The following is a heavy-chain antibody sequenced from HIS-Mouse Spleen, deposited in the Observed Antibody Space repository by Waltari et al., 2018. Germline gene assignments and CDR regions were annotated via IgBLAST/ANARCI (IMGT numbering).Heavy chain of an antibody. Sequence: QLQLQESGPGLVKPSETLSLTCPLSGGSISRSSYYWGWIRQPPGKGLEWIGSIYYSGSTYYNPSLKSRVTISVDTSKNQCSLKLSSVTAADTAVYYCAREIPYSSSWYDWYFDLWGRGTLVTVSS. CDR1: GGSISRSSYY. D-gene: IGHD6-13*01. CDR2: IYYSGST. J-gene: IGHJ2*01. CDR3: AREIPYSSSWYDWYFDL. V-gene: IGHV4-39*07.